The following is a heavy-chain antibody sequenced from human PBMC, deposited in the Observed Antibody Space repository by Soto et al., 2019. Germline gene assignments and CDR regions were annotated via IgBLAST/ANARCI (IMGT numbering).Heavy chain of an antibody. CDR2: INHSGST. D-gene: IGHD2-2*01. CDR1: GGSFSGYY. J-gene: IGHJ5*02. CDR3: ARVPGSPSPKNWFDP. Sequence: ASETLSLTCAVYGGSFSGYYWSWIRQPPGKGLEWIGEINHSGSTNYNPSLKSRVTISVDTSKNQFSLKLSSVTAADTAVYYCARVPGSPSPKNWFDPWGQGTLVTVSS. V-gene: IGHV4-34*01.